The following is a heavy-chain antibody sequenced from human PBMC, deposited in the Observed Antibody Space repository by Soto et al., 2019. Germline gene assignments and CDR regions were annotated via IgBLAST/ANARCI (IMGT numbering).Heavy chain of an antibody. CDR3: ARGQRFSDWFDP. Sequence: SETLSLTCSVSGGTVSGYYWTWIRQPAGKGLEWIGRIYSSGNTKYNPSLQSRVTMSLDTSNNQFSLRLTSVTAADTAVYYCARGQRFSDWFDPWGQGTLVTVSS. CDR1: GGTVSGYY. CDR2: IYSSGNT. D-gene: IGHD3-3*01. V-gene: IGHV4-4*07. J-gene: IGHJ5*02.